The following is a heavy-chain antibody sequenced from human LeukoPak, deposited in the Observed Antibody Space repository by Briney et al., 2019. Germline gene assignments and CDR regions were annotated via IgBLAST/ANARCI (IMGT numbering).Heavy chain of an antibody. CDR3: ARATVVTPDAFDI. CDR1: GGSISSYH. CDR2: IYYSGST. V-gene: IGHV4-59*01. J-gene: IGHJ3*02. Sequence: SETLSLTCTVSGGSISSYHWSWLRQPPGKGLEWIGYIYYSGSTNYNPSLKSRVTISVDTSKNQFSLKLSSVTAADTAVYYCARATVVTPDAFDIWGQGTMVTVSS. D-gene: IGHD4-23*01.